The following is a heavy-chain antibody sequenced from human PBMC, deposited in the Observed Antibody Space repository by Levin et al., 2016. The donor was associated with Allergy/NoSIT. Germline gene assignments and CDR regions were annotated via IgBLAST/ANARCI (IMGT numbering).Heavy chain of an antibody. V-gene: IGHV3-53*04. D-gene: IGHD3-22*01. CDR3: ATEIGAGSSYYHYFDY. CDR2: IYSGGDT. J-gene: IGHJ4*02. Sequence: VRQAPGKGLEWVSVIYSGGDTSYADSVKGRFTISSHNSKNTLYLQMNSLRFEDTAVYYCATEIGAGSSYYHYFDYWGQGVQVTVSS.